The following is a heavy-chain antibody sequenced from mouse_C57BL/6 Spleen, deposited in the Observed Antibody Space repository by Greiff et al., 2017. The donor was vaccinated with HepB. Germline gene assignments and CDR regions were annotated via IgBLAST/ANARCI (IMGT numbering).Heavy chain of an antibody. J-gene: IGHJ1*03. D-gene: IGHD1-1*01. Sequence: VQLQQPGAELVKPGASVKLSCKASGYTFTSYWMHWVKQRPGQGLEWIGMIHPNSGSTNYNEKFKSKATLTVDKSSSTAYMQLSSLTSEDSAVYYCARSEGYYYGSSPDWYFDVWGTGTTVTVSS. CDR3: ARSEGYYYGSSPDWYFDV. V-gene: IGHV1-64*01. CDR1: GYTFTSYW. CDR2: IHPNSGST.